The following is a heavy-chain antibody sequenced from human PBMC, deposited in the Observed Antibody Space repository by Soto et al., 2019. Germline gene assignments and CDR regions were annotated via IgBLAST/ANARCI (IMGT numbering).Heavy chain of an antibody. CDR2: ISGSGGST. Sequence: PGGSLRLSCAASGFTFSSYAMSWVRQAPGKGLEWVSAISGSGGSTYYADSVKGRFTISRDNSKNTLYLQMNSLRAEDTAVYYFAKSVFLDPYFDYWGQGTLVTVSS. D-gene: IGHD2-21*01. CDR1: GFTFSSYA. V-gene: IGHV3-23*01. J-gene: IGHJ4*02. CDR3: AKSVFLDPYFDY.